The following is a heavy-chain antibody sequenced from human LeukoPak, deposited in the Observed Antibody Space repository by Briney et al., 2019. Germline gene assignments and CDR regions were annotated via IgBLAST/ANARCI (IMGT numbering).Heavy chain of an antibody. J-gene: IGHJ4*02. CDR2: IYYSGST. CDR3: ARVRAGIVVVPAATYFDY. D-gene: IGHD2-2*01. V-gene: IGHV4-59*12. CDR1: GGSISSYY. Sequence: SETLSLTCTVSGGSISSYYWSWIRQPPGKGLEWIGYIYYSGSTNYNPSLKSRVTISVDTSKNQFSLKLSSVTAADTAVYYCARVRAGIVVVPAATYFDYWGQGTLVTVSS.